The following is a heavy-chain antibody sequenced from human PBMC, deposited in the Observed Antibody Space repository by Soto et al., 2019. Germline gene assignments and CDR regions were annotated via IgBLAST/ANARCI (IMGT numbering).Heavy chain of an antibody. V-gene: IGHV4-30-4*02. CDR3: GGYDYNWFDP. J-gene: IGHJ5*02. CDR2: IYYSGST. CDR1: GGSIISGDYY. D-gene: IGHD5-12*01. Sequence: SDTLSLTCTVSGGSIISGDYYWSWIRQPPGKGPEWIGYIYYSGSTYYNPPLKSRVTISVDTSKNQFSLKLSSVTAADTAVYYCGGYDYNWFDPWGQGTLVTVSS.